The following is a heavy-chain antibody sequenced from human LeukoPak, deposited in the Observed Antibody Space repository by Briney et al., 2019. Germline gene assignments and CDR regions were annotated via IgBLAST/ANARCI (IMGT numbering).Heavy chain of an antibody. CDR2: IYYSGST. V-gene: IGHV4-39*07. J-gene: IGHJ4*02. CDR3: VRGEAVIAVAGSYFDY. D-gene: IGHD6-19*01. CDR1: GGSISSSSYY. Sequence: PSETLSLTCTVSGGSISSSSYYWGWIRQPPGKGLEWIGSIYYSGSTYYNPSLKSRVTISVDTSKNQFSLKLSSVTAADTAVYYCVRGEAVIAVAGSYFDYWGQGTLVTVSS.